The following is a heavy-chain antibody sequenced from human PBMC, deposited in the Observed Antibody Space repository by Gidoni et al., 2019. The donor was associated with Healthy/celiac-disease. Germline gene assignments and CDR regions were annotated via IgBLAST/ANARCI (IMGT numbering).Heavy chain of an antibody. CDR3: ARVPQGDDILTLVDY. J-gene: IGHJ4*02. CDR1: GGSISSGGYY. Sequence: EPGVECVKPSQTLSLTCTVSGGSISSGGYYWSWIRQHPGKGLEWIGYIYYSGSTYYNPSLKSRVTISVDTSKNQFSLKLSSVTAADTAVYYCARVPQGDDILTLVDYWGQGTLVTVSS. V-gene: IGHV4-31*03. D-gene: IGHD3-9*01. CDR2: IYYSGST.